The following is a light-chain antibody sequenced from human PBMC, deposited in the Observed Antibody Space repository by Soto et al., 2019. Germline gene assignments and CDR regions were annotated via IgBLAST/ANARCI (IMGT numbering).Light chain of an antibody. V-gene: IGKV1-5*01. J-gene: IGKJ1*01. CDR3: QQYNSSTWT. CDR2: DAS. CDR1: QSISSW. Sequence: DIQMTQSPSTLSASVGDRVTITCRASQSISSWLAWYQQKPGKAPKLLIYDASSLESGVPSRFSGSGSGTEFTLTISSLQPDDFATYYCQQYNSSTWTFGQGTKVETK.